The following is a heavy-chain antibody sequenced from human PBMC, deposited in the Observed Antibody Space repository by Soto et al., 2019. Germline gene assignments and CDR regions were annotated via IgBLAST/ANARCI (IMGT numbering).Heavy chain of an antibody. V-gene: IGHV4-4*02. J-gene: IGHJ4*01. Sequence: SETLSLTCAVSGGSISSSNWWSWVRQPPGKGLEWIGEIYHSGSTNYNPSLKSRVTISVDKSKNQFSLKLSSVTAADTAVYYCARGADSSGYYASLDYWGHGTLVTVSS. D-gene: IGHD3-22*01. CDR2: IYHSGST. CDR3: ARGADSSGYYASLDY. CDR1: GGSISSSNW.